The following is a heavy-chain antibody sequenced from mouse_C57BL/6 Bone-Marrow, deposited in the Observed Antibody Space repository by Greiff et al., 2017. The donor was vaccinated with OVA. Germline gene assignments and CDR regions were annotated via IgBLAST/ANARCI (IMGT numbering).Heavy chain of an antibody. CDR1: GYTFTGYW. J-gene: IGHJ2*01. V-gene: IGHV1-9*01. D-gene: IGHD2-4*01. Sequence: QVQLQQSGAELMKPGASVKLSCKATGYTFTGYWIEWVKQRPGHGLEWIGEILPGSGSTNYTEKFKGKATFTADTSSNTAYMQLSSLTTEDSAIYYCARGDYDADWGQGTTLTVSA. CDR2: ILPGSGST. CDR3: ARGDYDAD.